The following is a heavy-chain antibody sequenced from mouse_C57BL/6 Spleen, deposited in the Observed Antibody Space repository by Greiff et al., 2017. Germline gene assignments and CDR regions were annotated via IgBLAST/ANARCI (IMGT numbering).Heavy chain of an antibody. V-gene: IGHV8-8*01. Sequence: QVTLKVSGPGILQPSQTLSLTCSFSGFSLSTSGMGVGWIRQPPGKGLVWLAHTWWDDDKYYNPALKSRLTISKDTSKNQVFLKIANVDTADAATYYCARMSEGFTTVVWGQGTTLTVSS. CDR1: GFSLSTSGMG. J-gene: IGHJ2*01. CDR2: TWWDDDK. CDR3: ARMSEGFTTVV. D-gene: IGHD1-1*01.